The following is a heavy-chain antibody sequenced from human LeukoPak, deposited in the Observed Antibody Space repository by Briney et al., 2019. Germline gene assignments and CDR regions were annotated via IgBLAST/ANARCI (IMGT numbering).Heavy chain of an antibody. CDR2: ISGSGGST. V-gene: IGHV3-23*01. CDR1: GFTFSSYA. Sequence: GGSLRLSCAASGFTFSSYAMSWVRQAPGKVLEWVSAISGSGGSTYYADSVKGRFTISRDNSKNTLYLQMNSLRSEDTAVYYCARDNDSRDPPHFDYWGQGTLVTVSS. CDR3: ARDNDSRDPPHFDY. J-gene: IGHJ4*02. D-gene: IGHD3-16*01.